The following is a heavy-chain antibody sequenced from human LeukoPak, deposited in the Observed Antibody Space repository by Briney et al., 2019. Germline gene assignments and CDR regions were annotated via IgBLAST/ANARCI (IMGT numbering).Heavy chain of an antibody. J-gene: IGHJ6*03. Sequence: ASVKVSCKASGYTFTSYGISWVRQAPGQGLEWMGWISAYNGNTKYAQKFQGRVTMTTDTSTSTGYMELRSLRSDDTAVSYCASSKWSAGGDYYHYMDVWGKGTTVTVSS. CDR2: ISAYNGNT. D-gene: IGHD6-13*01. CDR3: ASSKWSAGGDYYHYMDV. V-gene: IGHV1-18*01. CDR1: GYTFTSYG.